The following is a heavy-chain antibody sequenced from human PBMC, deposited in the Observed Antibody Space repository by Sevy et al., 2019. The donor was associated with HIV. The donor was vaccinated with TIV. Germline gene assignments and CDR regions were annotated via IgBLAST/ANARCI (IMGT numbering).Heavy chain of an antibody. CDR2: ISHSGHT. Sequence: SETLSLTCAVSGDSISGGTYSWNWIRQPPGKGLEWIGYISHSGHTYYNPSLKSRVTISVDTAKNQFSLMVKSVTAADTAVYYCARDGGTLTSHRYFDYWGQGTLVSVSS. CDR3: ARDGGTLTSHRYFDY. CDR1: GDSISGGTYS. J-gene: IGHJ4*02. V-gene: IGHV4-30-2*01. D-gene: IGHD4-17*01.